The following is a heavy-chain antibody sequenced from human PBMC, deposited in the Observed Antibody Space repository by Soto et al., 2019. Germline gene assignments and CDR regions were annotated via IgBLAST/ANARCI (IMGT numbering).Heavy chain of an antibody. Sequence: QVQLQESGPGLEKPSQTLSLTCTVSGVSISTSSYYWSWIRQPPGKGLEWIGFMSYSGITSYNASLKRRVTMSVDTSKSQFSLSLSFVTAADTAVYFCATMGTPATGLYYFDNWGQGTLVTVSS. CDR3: ATMGTPATGLYYFDN. V-gene: IGHV4-30-4*01. CDR1: GVSISTSSYY. D-gene: IGHD1-7*01. J-gene: IGHJ4*02. CDR2: MSYSGIT.